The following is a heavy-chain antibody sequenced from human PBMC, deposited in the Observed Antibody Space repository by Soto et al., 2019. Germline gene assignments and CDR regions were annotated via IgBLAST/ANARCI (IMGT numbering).Heavy chain of an antibody. Sequence: PSGTLCLTGAFYGGAFLGDYWARNCQPAGKGLECIGEINQSEFTNYNPPLESRVTISVDTSRNQFSLRLSSVTAADTAVYYCARFPFDRSSSTNPRYFDYWGGGTLVAVYS. D-gene: IGHD6-19*01. J-gene: IGHJ4*02. CDR2: INQSEFT. CDR3: ARFPFDRSSSTNPRYFDY. CDR1: GGAFLGDY. V-gene: IGHV4-34*01.